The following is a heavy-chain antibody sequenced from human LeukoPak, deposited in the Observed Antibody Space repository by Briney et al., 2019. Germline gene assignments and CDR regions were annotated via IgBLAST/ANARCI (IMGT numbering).Heavy chain of an antibody. CDR3: ARRRPPLLQKASVTLPYWDFDL. V-gene: IGHV4-30-2*01. CDR2: IYHSGST. CDR1: GGSISSGGYS. D-gene: IGHD5-18*01. Sequence: SETLSLTCAVSGGSISSGGYSWSWIRQPPGKGLEWIGYIYHSGSTYYNPSLKSRVTISVDRSKNQFSLKLSSVTAADTAGYYCARRRPPLLQKASVTLPYWDFDLWGRGTLVTVSS. J-gene: IGHJ2*01.